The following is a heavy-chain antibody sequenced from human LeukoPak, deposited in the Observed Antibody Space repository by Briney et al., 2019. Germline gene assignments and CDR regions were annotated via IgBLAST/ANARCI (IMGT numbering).Heavy chain of an antibody. CDR1: GFTFSTYA. CDR3: ARQFGRTDEAFDI. D-gene: IGHD1-1*01. CDR2: VSYDGSSA. J-gene: IGHJ3*02. Sequence: PGISLRLPCAASGFTFSTYAMHWVRQAPGKALEWVAVVSYDGSSAYYADSVKGRFTISRDNSKHTLYLQVDSLIAEDTAVFYCARQFGRTDEAFDIWGQGTMVTVSS. V-gene: IGHV3-30-3*01.